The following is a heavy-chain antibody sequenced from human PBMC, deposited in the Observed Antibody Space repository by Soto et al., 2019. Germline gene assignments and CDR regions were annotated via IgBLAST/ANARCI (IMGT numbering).Heavy chain of an antibody. CDR2: ISSSSSYT. CDR1: GFTFSDYY. CDR3: ARVDSGSYYYYYYGMDV. Sequence: QVQLVESGGGLVKPGGSLRLSCAASGFTFSDYYMSWIRQAPGKGLEWVSYISSSSSYTNYADSVKGRFTISRDNAKNSLYLQRNSLRAEDTAVYYCARVDSGSYYYYYYGMDVWGQGTTVTVSS. D-gene: IGHD1-26*01. V-gene: IGHV3-11*06. J-gene: IGHJ6*02.